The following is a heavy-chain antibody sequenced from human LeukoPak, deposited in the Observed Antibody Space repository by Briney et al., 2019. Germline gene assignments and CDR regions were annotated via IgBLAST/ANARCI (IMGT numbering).Heavy chain of an antibody. D-gene: IGHD6-6*01. CDR3: AREDGSSSSFYYYGMDV. J-gene: IGHJ6*02. Sequence: ASVTVSCKASGYTFTSYGISWVRQAPGQGLEWMGWISAYNGNTNYAQKLQGRVTMTTDTSTSTAYMELRSLRSDDTAVYYCAREDGSSSSFYYYGMDVWGQGTTVTVSS. V-gene: IGHV1-18*01. CDR2: ISAYNGNT. CDR1: GYTFTSYG.